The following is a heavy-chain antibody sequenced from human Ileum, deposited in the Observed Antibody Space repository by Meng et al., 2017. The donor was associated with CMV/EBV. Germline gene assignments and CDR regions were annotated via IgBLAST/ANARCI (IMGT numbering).Heavy chain of an antibody. CDR3: ANIGGPNLHFDS. V-gene: IGHV4-59*01. Sequence: SETLSLTCTVSGGAISTYYWSWIRQSPGKGLEWIGYIHNSGSTQYNPSLKRRVTMSIYTSKNQFSLKLRSVAAADTAVYYCANIGGPNLHFDSWGPGMLVTVSS. CDR1: GGAISTYY. J-gene: IGHJ5*01. CDR2: IHNSGST. D-gene: IGHD4-23*01.